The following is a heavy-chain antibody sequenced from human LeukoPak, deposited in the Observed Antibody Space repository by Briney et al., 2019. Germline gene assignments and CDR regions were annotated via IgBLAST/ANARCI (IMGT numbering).Heavy chain of an antibody. CDR1: GYTFTGYY. Sequence: GASVKVSCKASGYTFTGYYMHWVRQAPGQGLEWTGWINPNSGGTNYAQKFQGRVTMTRDTSISTAYMELSRLRSDDTAVYYCARDLTGTFAFDIWGQGTMVTVSS. CDR2: INPNSGGT. V-gene: IGHV1-2*02. D-gene: IGHD1-7*01. J-gene: IGHJ3*02. CDR3: ARDLTGTFAFDI.